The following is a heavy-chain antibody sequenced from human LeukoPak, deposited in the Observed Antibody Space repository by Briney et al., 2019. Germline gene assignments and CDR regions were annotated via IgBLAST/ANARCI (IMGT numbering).Heavy chain of an antibody. Sequence: PGGSLRLSCAASGFTFSDYYMSWIRQAPGKGLEWVTFIRYDGRNKYYADSVKGRFTISRDNSKNTLYLQMNSLRAEDTAVYYCAKLGCSSTSCYQYQVGYWGQGTLVTVSS. CDR2: IRYDGRNK. D-gene: IGHD2-2*01. V-gene: IGHV3-30*02. CDR3: AKLGCSSTSCYQYQVGY. J-gene: IGHJ4*02. CDR1: GFTFSDYY.